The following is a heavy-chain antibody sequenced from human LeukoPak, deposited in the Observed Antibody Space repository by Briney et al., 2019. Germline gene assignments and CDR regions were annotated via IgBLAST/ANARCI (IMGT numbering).Heavy chain of an antibody. D-gene: IGHD3-16*02. J-gene: IGHJ4*02. V-gene: IGHV1-69*01. Sequence: GASVKVSCKASGGTFSSYAISWVRQAPGQGLEWMGGIIPIFGTANYAQKFQGRVTITADESTSTAYMELSSLRSEDTAVHYCARGARPMITFGGVIDLDYWGQGTLVTVSS. CDR3: ARGARPMITFGGVIDLDY. CDR2: IIPIFGTA. CDR1: GGTFSSYA.